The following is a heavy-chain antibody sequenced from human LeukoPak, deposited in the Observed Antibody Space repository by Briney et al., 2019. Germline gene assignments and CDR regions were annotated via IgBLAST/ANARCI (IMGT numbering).Heavy chain of an antibody. CDR1: RFTFRNYG. Sequence: GGSLRLSCGASRFTFRNYGMHWVRQAPGRGLEWVAVISYDGSNKYYVDSVKGRFTISRDNSRKTQNLQMNSLRAEDTAVYYCGKMRTPTTHRGDAFDTWGQGTMVTVSS. D-gene: IGHD1-26*01. V-gene: IGHV3-30*18. J-gene: IGHJ3*02. CDR2: ISYDGSNK. CDR3: GKMRTPTTHRGDAFDT.